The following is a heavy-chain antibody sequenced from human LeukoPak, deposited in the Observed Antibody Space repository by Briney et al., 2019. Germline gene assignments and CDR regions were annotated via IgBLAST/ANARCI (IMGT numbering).Heavy chain of an antibody. CDR1: GASISCHY. D-gene: IGHD3-22*01. J-gene: IGHJ5*02. Sequence: SETLSLTCVASGASISCHYWSWIRQPPGKGLEWIGYISASGRTNYNPALKSRVTISGDTSNNQFSLRLTSVTAAGTAVYYCARHRENSYESSHMGFDPWGPGTLVTVSS. CDR3: ARHRENSYESSHMGFDP. V-gene: IGHV4-4*09. CDR2: ISASGRT.